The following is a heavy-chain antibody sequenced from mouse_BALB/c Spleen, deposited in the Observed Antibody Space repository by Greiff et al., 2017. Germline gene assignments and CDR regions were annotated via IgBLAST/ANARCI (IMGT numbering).Heavy chain of an antibody. CDR3: TYVYDFAY. CDR2: IYPGSGST. J-gene: IGHJ3*01. CDR1: GYTFTSYW. D-gene: IGHD2-3*01. Sequence: LQQPGSELVRPGASVKLSCKASGYTFTSYWMHWVKQRPGQGLEWIGNIYPGSGSTNYDEKFKSKATLTVDTSSSTAYMQLSSLTSEDSAVYYCTYVYDFAYWGQGTLVTVSA. V-gene: IGHV1S22*01.